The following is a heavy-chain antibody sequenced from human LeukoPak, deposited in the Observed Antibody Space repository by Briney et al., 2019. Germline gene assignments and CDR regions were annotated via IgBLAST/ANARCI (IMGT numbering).Heavy chain of an antibody. J-gene: IGHJ4*02. D-gene: IGHD5-18*01. V-gene: IGHV1-69*05. CDR1: GYTFTGYY. CDR3: ARASRAPESGYSYGLPDY. CDR2: IIPIFGTA. Sequence: ASVKVSCKASGYTFTGYYMHWVRQAPGRGLEWMGGIIPIFGTANYAQKFQGRVTITTDESTSTAYMELSSLRSEDTAVYYCARASRAPESGYSYGLPDYWGQGTLVTVSS.